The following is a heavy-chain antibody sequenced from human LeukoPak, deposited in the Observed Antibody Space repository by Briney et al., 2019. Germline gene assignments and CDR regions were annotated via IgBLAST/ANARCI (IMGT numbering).Heavy chain of an antibody. D-gene: IGHD6-19*01. V-gene: IGHV3-23*01. CDR2: IIGSGGST. CDR1: GFTFSSYG. Sequence: GGSLRLSCAASGFTFSSYGMNWVRQAPGKRLEWVSTIIGSGGSTYYADSVKGRFTISRDNSKNTLYLQMNSLRAEDTAVYYCAKDRGITVAGTDFDYWGQGTLVTVSS. J-gene: IGHJ4*02. CDR3: AKDRGITVAGTDFDY.